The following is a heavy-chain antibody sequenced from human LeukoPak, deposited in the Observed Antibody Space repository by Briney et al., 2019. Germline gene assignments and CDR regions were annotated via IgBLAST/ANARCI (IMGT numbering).Heavy chain of an antibody. V-gene: IGHV3-21*01. D-gene: IGHD6-13*01. Sequence: GGSLRLSCAASGFTFSSYEMNWVRQAPGKGLEWVSSISSSSSYIYYADSVKGRFTISRDNAKNSMYLQMNSLRAEDTAVYYCARVQQQQVYYFDYWGQGTLVTVSS. CDR2: ISSSSSYI. CDR1: GFTFSSYE. J-gene: IGHJ4*02. CDR3: ARVQQQQVYYFDY.